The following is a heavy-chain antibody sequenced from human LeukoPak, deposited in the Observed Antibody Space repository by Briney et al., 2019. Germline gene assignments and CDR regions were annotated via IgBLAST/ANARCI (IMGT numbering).Heavy chain of an antibody. CDR3: ARERLLGYCSSTSCSPIQH. D-gene: IGHD2-2*01. J-gene: IGHJ1*01. V-gene: IGHV4-38-2*02. CDR1: GFTFSDYY. Sequence: GSLRLSCAASGFTFSDYYMTWIRQPPGKGLEWIGSIYYSGSTYYNPSLKSRVTISVDTSKNQFSLKLSSVTAADTAVYYCARERLLGYCSSTSCSPIQHWGQGTLVTVSS. CDR2: IYYSGST.